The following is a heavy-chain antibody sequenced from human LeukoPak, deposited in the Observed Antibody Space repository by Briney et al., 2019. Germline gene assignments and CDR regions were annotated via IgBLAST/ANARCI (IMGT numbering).Heavy chain of an antibody. D-gene: IGHD5-24*01. V-gene: IGHV4-39*02. CDR2: IYYSGST. J-gene: IGHJ4*02. CDR3: ARDGYNPIDY. CDR1: GVSISSSSYY. Sequence: SETLSLTCTVSGVSISSSSYYWGWLRQPPGKGLEWIGSIYYSGSTYYNPSLKSRATISVDTSKNQFSLKLSSVTAADTAVYYCARDGYNPIDYWGQGTLVTVSS.